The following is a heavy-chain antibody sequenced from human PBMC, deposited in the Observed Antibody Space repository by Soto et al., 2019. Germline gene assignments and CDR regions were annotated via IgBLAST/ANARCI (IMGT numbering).Heavy chain of an antibody. J-gene: IGHJ6*03. CDR2: IQSGGPT. Sequence: GESLRLSCEPSGFTVSSKYMSWVRQAPGKGLKRVSLIQSGGPTYYADSVKCRFTISRDTSENTLHLQMDSLRAEDTAVYYCARDDVLCDGGRCYGVPLDVWGKGT. CDR1: GFTVSSKY. V-gene: IGHV3-66*01. D-gene: IGHD2-15*01. CDR3: ARDDVLCDGGRCYGVPLDV.